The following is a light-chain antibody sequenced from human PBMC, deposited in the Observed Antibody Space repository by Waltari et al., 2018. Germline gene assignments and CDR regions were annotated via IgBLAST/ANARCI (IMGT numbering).Light chain of an antibody. CDR2: WAS. Sequence: DIVMTQSPDSLAVSLGERATINCKSGQSVLYSSNNKDYLAWYQQKPGKPPKLLFYWASTRESWVPDRFSGSGSGTDFTLTISSLQAEDVAVYYCQQYHSFPYTFGQGTKLEIK. V-gene: IGKV4-1*01. CDR3: QQYHSFPYT. CDR1: QSVLYSSNNKDY. J-gene: IGKJ2*01.